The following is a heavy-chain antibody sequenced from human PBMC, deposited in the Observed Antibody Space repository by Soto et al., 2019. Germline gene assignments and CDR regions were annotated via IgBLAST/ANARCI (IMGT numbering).Heavy chain of an antibody. V-gene: IGHV3-23*01. Sequence: EEQLLESGGDLVQPGGSLRLSCAASGFTFSHYAMSWVRQAPGKGLEWVSAVLGSGRGTYYTDSVKGRFTTSRDNSKNTLDLQMSSLGAEDTATYYCAKGSSDYQVDGFDIWGQGTMVTVSS. CDR3: AKGSSDYQVDGFDI. CDR1: GFTFSHYA. D-gene: IGHD1-26*01. CDR2: VLGSGRGT. J-gene: IGHJ3*02.